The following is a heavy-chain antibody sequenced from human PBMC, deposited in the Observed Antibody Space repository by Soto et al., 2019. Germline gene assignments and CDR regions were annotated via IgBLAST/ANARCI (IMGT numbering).Heavy chain of an antibody. CDR2: IIPMSGIP. Sequence: QVQLVQSGAEVKKPGSSVKVSCKASGGNFNSYAISWVRQAPGQGPEWMGGIIPMSGIPNYAQKFQGRVTITADKSTNTVYVEVTNLRYEDTAVYYCARRGRESANWFDPWGQGTLVTVSS. CDR1: GGNFNSYA. V-gene: IGHV1-69*17. CDR3: ARRGRESANWFDP. J-gene: IGHJ5*02. D-gene: IGHD3-10*01.